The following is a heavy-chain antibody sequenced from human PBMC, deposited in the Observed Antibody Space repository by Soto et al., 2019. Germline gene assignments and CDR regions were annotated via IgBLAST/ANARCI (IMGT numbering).Heavy chain of an antibody. V-gene: IGHV1-8*01. J-gene: IGHJ6*02. Sequence: QVQLVQSGAEVKKPGASVKVSCKASGYTFPSYDINWVRQAAGLGLEWMGWMNPNSGNTGYAKKFQGRVTMTRNISISTAYMELSSLRSEDTAVYYCARWPEGYYYYGMDVWGQGTTVTVSS. CDR3: ARWPEGYYYYGMDV. CDR1: GYTFPSYD. CDR2: MNPNSGNT.